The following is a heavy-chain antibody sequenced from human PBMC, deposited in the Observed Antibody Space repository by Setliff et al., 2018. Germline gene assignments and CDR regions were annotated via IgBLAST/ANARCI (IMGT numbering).Heavy chain of an antibody. CDR1: GGSISSYY. CDR3: ARMSGFLYMDV. V-gene: IGHV4-59*08. Sequence: SETLSLTCTVSGGSISSYYWSWIRQSPGKGLECIGYIYYSGSTNYKPSLKSRVTISVDTSKNQFSLKLNSMTAADTAVYYCARMSGFLYMDVWGKGTTVTVSS. CDR2: IYYSGST. J-gene: IGHJ6*03. D-gene: IGHD3-3*01.